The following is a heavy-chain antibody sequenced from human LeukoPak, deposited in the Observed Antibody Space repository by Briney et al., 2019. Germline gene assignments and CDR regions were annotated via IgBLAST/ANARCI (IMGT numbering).Heavy chain of an antibody. CDR3: AKGWTAQTRVVGNGMDV. D-gene: IGHD2-15*01. CDR2: ISYDGSNK. V-gene: IGHV3-30*04. CDR1: GFTFSSYA. Sequence: GGSLRLSCAASGFTFSSYAMHWVRQAPGKGLEWVAVISYDGSNKYYADSVKGRFTISRDNSKNTLYLQMNSLRAEDTAVYYRAKGWTAQTRVVGNGMDVWGQGTTLTVSS. J-gene: IGHJ6*02.